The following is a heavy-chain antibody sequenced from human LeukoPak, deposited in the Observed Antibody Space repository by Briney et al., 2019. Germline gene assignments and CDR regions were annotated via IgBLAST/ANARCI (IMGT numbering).Heavy chain of an antibody. CDR1: GGSISSYY. V-gene: IGHV4-59*01. CDR3: ARGVYIAAAQYGY. CDR2: IYYSGTT. D-gene: IGHD6-13*01. Sequence: SETLSLTCTVSGGSISSYYWRWIRQPPGKGLELIGYIYYSGTTNYNPSLKSRVTISVDTSKNQFSLKLSSVTAADTAVYYCARGVYIAAAQYGYSGQGTLVTVSS. J-gene: IGHJ4*02.